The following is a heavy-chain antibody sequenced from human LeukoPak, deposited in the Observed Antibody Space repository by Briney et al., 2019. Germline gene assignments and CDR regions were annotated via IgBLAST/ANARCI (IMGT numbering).Heavy chain of an antibody. V-gene: IGHV4-34*01. D-gene: IGHD2-2*02. CDR2: INHSGST. CDR1: GFTFSSYA. J-gene: IGHJ6*02. CDR3: ARGPDIVVVPAAIPYYYYGMDV. Sequence: LRLSCAASGFTFSSYAMSWVRQAPGKGLEWIGEINHSGSTNYNPSLKSRVTISVDTSKNQFSLKLSSVTAADTAVYYWARGPDIVVVPAAIPYYYYGMDVWGQGTTVTVSS.